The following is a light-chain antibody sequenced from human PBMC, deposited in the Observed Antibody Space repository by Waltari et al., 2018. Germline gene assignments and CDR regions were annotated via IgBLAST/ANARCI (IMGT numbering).Light chain of an antibody. V-gene: IGKV2-28*01. CDR1: QSLLHRNGYNS. CDR2: LGS. J-gene: IGKJ4*01. Sequence: DVVMTQSPLSLPVIPGEPASISCRSSQSLLHRNGYNSLDWYLQKPGQSPQLLIYLGSNRASGVPDRFSGSGSGTDFTLKISRVEAEDVGVYYCMQAIQVPLTFGGGTKVEIK. CDR3: MQAIQVPLT.